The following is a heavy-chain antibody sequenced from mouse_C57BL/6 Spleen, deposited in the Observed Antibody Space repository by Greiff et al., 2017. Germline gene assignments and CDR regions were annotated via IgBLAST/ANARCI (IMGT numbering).Heavy chain of an antibody. V-gene: IGHV1-64*01. D-gene: IGHD4-1*02. J-gene: IGHJ4*01. CDR3: ARPNWDVGAMDY. Sequence: VQLQQPGAELVKPGASVKLSCKASGYTFTSYWMHWVKQRPGQGLEWIGMIHPNSGSTNYNEKFKSKATLTVDKSSSTAYMQLSSLTSEDSAVYYCARPNWDVGAMDYWGQGTSVTVSS. CDR1: GYTFTSYW. CDR2: IHPNSGST.